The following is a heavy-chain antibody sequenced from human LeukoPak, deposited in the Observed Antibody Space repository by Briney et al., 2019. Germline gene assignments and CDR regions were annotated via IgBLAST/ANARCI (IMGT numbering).Heavy chain of an antibody. CDR3: ARATTRSELGLTNFDY. CDR2: IYYSGST. Sequence: SETLSLTCTVSGGSISSGDYYWSWIRQPPGKGLEWIGYIYYSGSTYYNPSLKSRVTISVDTSKNQFSLQLNSVTPEDTAVYYCARATTRSELGLTNFDYWGQGTLVTVSS. CDR1: GGSISSGDYY. V-gene: IGHV4-30-4*01. D-gene: IGHD4-11*01. J-gene: IGHJ4*02.